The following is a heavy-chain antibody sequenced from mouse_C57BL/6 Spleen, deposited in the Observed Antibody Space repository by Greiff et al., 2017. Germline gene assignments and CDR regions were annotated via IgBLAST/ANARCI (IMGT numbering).Heavy chain of an antibody. CDR3: ATCYCGSSLAWFAY. D-gene: IGHD1-1*01. V-gene: IGHV1-69*01. CDR2: IDPSDSYT. J-gene: IGHJ3*01. CDR1: GYTFTSYW. Sequence: QVQLQQPGAELVMPGASVKLSCKASGYTFTSYWMHWVKQRPGQGLEWIGEIDPSDSYTNYNQKFKGKSTLTVDKSSSTAYMQLSSLTSEDSAVYYCATCYCGSSLAWFAYWGQGTLVTVAA.